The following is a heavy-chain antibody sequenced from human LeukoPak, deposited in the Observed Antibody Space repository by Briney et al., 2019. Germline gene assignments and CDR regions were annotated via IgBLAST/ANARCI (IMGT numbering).Heavy chain of an antibody. CDR1: GGSISPYY. Sequence: SETLSLTCTVSGGSISPYYWSWIRQPPGKGLEWIGYIFYGGSTNYNPSLKSRVTISVDTSKNQFSLKLSSVTAADTAVYYCARLALVDSSTDYWGQGTLVTVSS. V-gene: IGHV4-59*08. CDR3: ARLALVDSSTDY. D-gene: IGHD2-2*01. CDR2: IFYGGST. J-gene: IGHJ4*02.